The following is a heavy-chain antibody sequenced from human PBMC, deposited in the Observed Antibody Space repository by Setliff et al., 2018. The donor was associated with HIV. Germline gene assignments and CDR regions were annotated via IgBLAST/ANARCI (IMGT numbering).Heavy chain of an antibody. Sequence: SETLSLTCTVSGGSISSGDYYWSWIRQPAGKGLEWIGRIYTSGSTNYNPSLKSRVTMSVDTSKNQFSLKLSSVTAADTAVYYCARESPSSSWFYFDFWGQGTLVTV. V-gene: IGHV4-61*02. D-gene: IGHD6-13*01. J-gene: IGHJ4*01. CDR1: GGSISSGDYY. CDR2: IYTSGST. CDR3: ARESPSSSWFYFDF.